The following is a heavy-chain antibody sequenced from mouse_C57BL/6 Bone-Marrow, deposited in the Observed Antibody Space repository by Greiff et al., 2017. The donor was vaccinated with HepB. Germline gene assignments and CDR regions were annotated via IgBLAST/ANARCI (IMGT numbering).Heavy chain of an antibody. D-gene: IGHD1-1*01. Sequence: QVQLQQSGAELARPGASVKLSCKASGYTFTSYGISWVKQRTGQGLEWIGEIYPRSGNTYYNEKFKGKATLTADKSSSTAYMELRSLTSEDSAVYFCAREGPFITTVVATPYFDYWGQGTTLTVSS. CDR1: GYTFTSYG. J-gene: IGHJ2*01. CDR3: AREGPFITTVVATPYFDY. CDR2: IYPRSGNT. V-gene: IGHV1-81*01.